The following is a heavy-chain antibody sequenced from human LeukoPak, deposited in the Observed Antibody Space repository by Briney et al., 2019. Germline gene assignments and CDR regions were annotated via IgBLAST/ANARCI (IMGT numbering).Heavy chain of an antibody. CDR2: IGTSGSYI. CDR3: AKEGGVYSTPYYMDV. V-gene: IGHV3-21*01. D-gene: IGHD1-26*01. Sequence: PGGSLRLSCAASGFTFSSYDMNWVRQAPGKGLEWVSSIGTSGSYIYYTDSVKGRFTISRDNAKNSLYLQMNSLRAEGTAVYYCAKEGGVYSTPYYMDVWGKGTTVTVSS. J-gene: IGHJ6*03. CDR1: GFTFSSYD.